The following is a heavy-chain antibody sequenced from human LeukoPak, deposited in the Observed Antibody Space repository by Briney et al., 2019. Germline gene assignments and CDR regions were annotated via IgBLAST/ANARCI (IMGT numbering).Heavy chain of an antibody. V-gene: IGHV3-74*01. Sequence: PGGSLRLSCAASKFMSNNYWMNWVRQAPGKGLVWVSRISSDGTTRTYADSVKGRFTISRDNANSTLYLQMNSLRAEDTAIYYCARLAYDGLQSGTGGQGTLVAVSS. CDR3: ARLAYDGLQSGT. CDR2: ISSDGTTR. D-gene: IGHD3-16*01. CDR1: KFMSNNYW. J-gene: IGHJ4*02.